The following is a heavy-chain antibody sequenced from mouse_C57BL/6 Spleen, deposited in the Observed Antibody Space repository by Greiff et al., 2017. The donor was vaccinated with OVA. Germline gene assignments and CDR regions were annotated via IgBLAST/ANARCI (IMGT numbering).Heavy chain of an antibody. J-gene: IGHJ4*01. D-gene: IGHD2-5*01. Sequence: VQLKESGGDLVKPGGSLKLSCAASGFTFSSYGMSWVRQTPDKRLEWVATISSGGSYTYYPDSVKGRFTISRDNAKNTLYLQMSSLKSEDTAMYYCARHYSNLSIYAMDYWGQGTSVTVSS. CDR3: ARHYSNLSIYAMDY. CDR1: GFTFSSYG. CDR2: ISSGGSYT. V-gene: IGHV5-6*01.